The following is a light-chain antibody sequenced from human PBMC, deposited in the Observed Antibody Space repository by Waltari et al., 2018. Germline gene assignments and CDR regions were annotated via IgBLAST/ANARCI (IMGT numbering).Light chain of an antibody. J-gene: IGKJ1*01. V-gene: IGKV3-20*01. CDR1: QSISRY. Sequence: EIMLTQSPDTLSLSPGERATLSGRASQSISRYLVWYQAPRLLIYQSSIRATGIPDRFSGSGYGTDFSLTISKLEPEDFAVYYCQNHERLPAVFGQGTKVEIK. CDR2: QSS. CDR3: QNHERLPAV.